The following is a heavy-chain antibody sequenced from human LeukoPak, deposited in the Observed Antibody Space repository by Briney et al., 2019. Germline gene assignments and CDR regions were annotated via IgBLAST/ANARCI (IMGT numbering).Heavy chain of an antibody. D-gene: IGHD4-17*01. CDR1: GFTFSNYW. Sequence: PGGSLRLSCAASGFTFSNYWMYWVRQAPGKELVWVSRIHSDGSSIYADSVKGRFTISRDNAKNSLYLQTNSLRAEDTAVYYCARDLTTVINFDYWGQGTLVTVSS. V-gene: IGHV3-74*01. CDR2: IHSDGSS. CDR3: ARDLTTVINFDY. J-gene: IGHJ4*02.